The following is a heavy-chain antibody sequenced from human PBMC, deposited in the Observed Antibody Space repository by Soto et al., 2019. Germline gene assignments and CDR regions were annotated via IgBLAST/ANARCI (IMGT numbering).Heavy chain of an antibody. CDR2: IKSKTGGETR. CDR3: VMDAPARGFGELDY. Sequence: EVQVLESGGGLVKPGGSLRLSCAASGFAFSAAGMTWVRQAPGKGLEWVALIKSKTGGETRAYAAPVKGSFTISRDDSENTVFLQMASLKAEDTAVYYCVMDAPARGFGELDYWGRGALVTVSS. V-gene: IGHV3-15*01. J-gene: IGHJ4*02. CDR1: GFAFSAAG. D-gene: IGHD3-10*01.